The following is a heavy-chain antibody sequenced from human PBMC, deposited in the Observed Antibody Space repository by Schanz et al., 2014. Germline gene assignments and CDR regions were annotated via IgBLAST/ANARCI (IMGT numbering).Heavy chain of an antibody. Sequence: QVPLVESGGGVVQPGRSLRLSCAASGFTFSSYGMHWVRQSPGKGLEWVALISYDGSNKYYADSVKGRFTISRDNARSSLYLQMSSLRDGDTAVYYCASVIMVAGNHRDGRDVWGQGTTXIVSS. CDR1: GFTFSSYG. V-gene: IGHV3-30*03. D-gene: IGHD6-19*01. CDR3: ASVIMVAGNHRDGRDV. CDR2: ISYDGSNK. J-gene: IGHJ6*02.